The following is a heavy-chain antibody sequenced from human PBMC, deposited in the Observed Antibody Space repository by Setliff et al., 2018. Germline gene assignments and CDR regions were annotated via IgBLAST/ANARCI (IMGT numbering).Heavy chain of an antibody. CDR1: GGSISSYYW. CDR2: IYSDDNK. Sequence: TLSLTCTVSGGSISSYYWSWIRQPPGKGLEWIALIYSDDNKLYSPSLKIRLTITKDTSKNQVVLTMTNMDPVDTATYYCAHRPDGVWGKGTTVTVSS. J-gene: IGHJ6*04. CDR3: AHRPDGV. V-gene: IGHV2-5*08.